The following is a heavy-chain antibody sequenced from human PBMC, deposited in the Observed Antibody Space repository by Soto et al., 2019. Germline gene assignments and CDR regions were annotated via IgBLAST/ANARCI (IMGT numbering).Heavy chain of an antibody. CDR2: IIPIFGTV. Sequence: QVQLVQSGAEVKKPGSSVKVSCKASGGTFSSYAISWVRQAPGQGLAWMGGIIPIFGTVNYAQKFQGRVTITADESTSTAFMEVRSLRSEDTAVYYCARGNHRWLQLWYFDLWRRGTLVTVSS. CDR1: GGTFSSYA. V-gene: IGHV1-69*12. J-gene: IGHJ2*01. CDR3: ARGNHRWLQLWYFDL. D-gene: IGHD5-12*01.